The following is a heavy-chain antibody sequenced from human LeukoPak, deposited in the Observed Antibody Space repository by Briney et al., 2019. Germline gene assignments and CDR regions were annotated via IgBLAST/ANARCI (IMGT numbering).Heavy chain of an antibody. CDR1: GGSISSGGYY. CDR2: INHSGST. CDR3: ARQEQPPSLGFDP. J-gene: IGHJ5*02. D-gene: IGHD6-13*01. Sequence: PSQTLSLTCTVSGGSISSGGYYWSWIRQHPGKGLEWIGEINHSGSTNYNPSLKSRVTISVDTSKNQFSLKLSSVTAADTAVYYCARQEQPPSLGFDPWGQGTLVTVSS. V-gene: IGHV4-31*03.